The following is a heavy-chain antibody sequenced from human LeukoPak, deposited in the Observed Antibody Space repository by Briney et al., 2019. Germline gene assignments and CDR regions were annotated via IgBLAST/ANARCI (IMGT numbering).Heavy chain of an antibody. V-gene: IGHV4-31*03. D-gene: IGHD3-3*01. CDR3: ARGRITIFGVVFDY. CDR1: GGSISSGGYY. CDR2: IYYSGST. Sequence: PSQTLSLTCTVSGGSISSGGYYWSWIRQHPGKGLEWIGYIYYSGSTYYNPSLKSRVTISVGTSKNQFSLKLSSVTAADTAVYYCARGRITIFGVVFDYWGQGTLVTVSS. J-gene: IGHJ4*02.